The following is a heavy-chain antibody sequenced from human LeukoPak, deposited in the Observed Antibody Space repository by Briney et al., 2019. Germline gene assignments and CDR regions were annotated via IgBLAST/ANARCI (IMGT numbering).Heavy chain of an antibody. J-gene: IGHJ3*02. D-gene: IGHD2-21*02. CDR2: GHHSGTT. Sequence: SETLSLTCTVSGASITSYYWNWMRQSPGKGLERIGYGHHSGTTNYNPSLESRGTISVDTSKNQFSLKLSSVSAADTAVYYCARWGESGDSVVHAFDIWGRGTMVTVSS. V-gene: IGHV4-59*01. CDR1: GASITSYY. CDR3: ARWGESGDSVVHAFDI.